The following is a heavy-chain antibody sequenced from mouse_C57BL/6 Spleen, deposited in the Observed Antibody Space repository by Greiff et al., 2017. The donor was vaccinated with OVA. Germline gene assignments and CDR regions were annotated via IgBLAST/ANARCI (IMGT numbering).Heavy chain of an antibody. CDR3: TPTAQASWFAY. CDR1: GYTFTDYE. V-gene: IGHV1-15*01. Sequence: VKLMESGAELVRPGASVTLSCKASGYTFTDYEMHWVKQTPVHGLEWIGAIDPETGGTAYNQKFKGKAILTADKSSSTAYMELRSLTSEDSAVYYCTPTAQASWFAYWGQGTLVTVSA. D-gene: IGHD3-2*02. CDR2: IDPETGGT. J-gene: IGHJ3*01.